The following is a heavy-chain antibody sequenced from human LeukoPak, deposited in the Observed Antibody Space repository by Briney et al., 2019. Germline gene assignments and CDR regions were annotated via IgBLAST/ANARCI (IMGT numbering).Heavy chain of an antibody. J-gene: IGHJ4*02. CDR2: ISGSGGST. CDR1: GFTFSSYG. D-gene: IGHD1-26*01. V-gene: IGHV3-23*01. CDR3: ATDLYSGSYYYFDY. Sequence: GGTLRLSCAASGFTFSSYGMSWVRQAPGKGLEWVSAISGSGGSTYYADSVKGRFTISRDNSKNTLYLQMNSLRAEDTAVYYCATDLYSGSYYYFDYWGQGTLVTVPS.